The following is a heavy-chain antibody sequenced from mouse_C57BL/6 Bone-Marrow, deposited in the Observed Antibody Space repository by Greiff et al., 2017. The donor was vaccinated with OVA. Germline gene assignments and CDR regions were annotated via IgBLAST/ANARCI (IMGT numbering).Heavy chain of an antibody. CDR3: ARGTGFDY. CDR1: GYSFTGYY. J-gene: IGHJ2*01. CDR2: IYPYNGVS. Sequence: EVPLVESGPELVQPGASVKISCTASGYSFTGYYMPCVQQSHGHILDWIGYIYPYNGVSSYNQKFKGKATLTVDKSSSTDYMELRSLTSEDSAVYYCARGTGFDYWGQGTTLTVSS. D-gene: IGHD3-3*01. V-gene: IGHV1-31*01.